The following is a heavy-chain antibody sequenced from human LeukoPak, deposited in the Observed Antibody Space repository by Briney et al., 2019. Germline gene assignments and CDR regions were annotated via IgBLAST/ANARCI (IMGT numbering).Heavy chain of an antibody. CDR2: INWNGGST. J-gene: IGHJ4*02. D-gene: IGHD6-13*01. V-gene: IGHV3-20*04. CDR3: ARDLYSSSWYFVSPGGY. CDR1: GFTFDDYG. Sequence: GGSLRLSCAASGFTFDDYGMSWVRQAPGKGLEWVSGINWNGGSTGYADSVKGRFTISRDNAKNSLYLQMNSLRAEDTALYYCARDLYSSSWYFVSPGGYWGQGTLVTVSS.